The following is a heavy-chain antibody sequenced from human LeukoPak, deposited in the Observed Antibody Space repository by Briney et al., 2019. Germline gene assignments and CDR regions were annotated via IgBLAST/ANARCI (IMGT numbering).Heavy chain of an antibody. Sequence: PSETLSLTCTVSGGSISSYYWSWIRQPPGKGLEWIGYIYYSGSTNYNPSLKSRATISVDTSKNQLSLKLNSVTAADTAVYYCARHEQQLVVGWFDPWGQGTLVTVSS. V-gene: IGHV4-59*08. CDR1: GGSISSYY. D-gene: IGHD6-13*01. CDR3: ARHEQQLVVGWFDP. CDR2: IYYSGST. J-gene: IGHJ5*02.